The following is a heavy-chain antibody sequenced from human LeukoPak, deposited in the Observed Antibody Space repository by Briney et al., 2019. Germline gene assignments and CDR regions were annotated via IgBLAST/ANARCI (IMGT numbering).Heavy chain of an antibody. Sequence: SETLSLTCTVSGGSISSGSYYWGWIRQPPGRGLEWIGTIFYSGSTYYNPSLKSRVTISVDTSKNQFSLKLSSVTAADTAVYYCARVRASRYSSGWYRGAYYFDYWGQGTLVTVSS. CDR3: ARVRASRYSSGWYRGAYYFDY. J-gene: IGHJ4*02. V-gene: IGHV4-39*07. D-gene: IGHD6-19*01. CDR1: GGSISSGSYY. CDR2: IFYSGST.